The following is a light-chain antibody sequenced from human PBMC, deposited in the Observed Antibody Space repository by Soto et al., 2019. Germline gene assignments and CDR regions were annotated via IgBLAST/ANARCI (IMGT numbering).Light chain of an antibody. J-gene: IGKJ5*01. V-gene: IGKV3-15*01. CDR3: QQYTNWPLI. CDR1: QSVSSN. Sequence: EIEIAQVPAPPSVSPGERAPPSCKASQSVSSNVAWYQQKPGQAPRLLIYGASTRATGIPARFSGSGSGTEFTLTISSLQSADFAVYYCQQYTNWPLIFGQGTRLEIK. CDR2: GAS.